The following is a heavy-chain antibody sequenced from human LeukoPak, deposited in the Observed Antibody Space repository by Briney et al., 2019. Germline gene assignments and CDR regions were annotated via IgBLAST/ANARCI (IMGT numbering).Heavy chain of an antibody. Sequence: SETLSLTCTVSGGSVRSDSNYWSWPRHPPGKGMECIDLISYSGSTDYNPSLKSRVSMSLGTPKNRISLKLDAVTAANPAVFFCARGYRNNWRFDYWGQGTLVTVSS. V-gene: IGHV4-61*01. D-gene: IGHD1-1*01. CDR2: ISYSGST. J-gene: IGHJ4*02. CDR3: ARGYRNNWRFDY. CDR1: GGSVRSDSNY.